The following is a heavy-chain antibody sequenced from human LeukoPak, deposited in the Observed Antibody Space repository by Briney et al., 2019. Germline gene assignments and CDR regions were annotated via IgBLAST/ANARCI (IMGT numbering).Heavy chain of an antibody. CDR1: GGSFSGYY. V-gene: IGHV4-34*01. CDR3: ARAAAIAHDYYYYYYMDV. J-gene: IGHJ6*03. CDR2: INHSGST. D-gene: IGHD2-15*01. Sequence: SETLSLTCAVYGGSFSGYYWSWIRQPPGKGLEWIGEINHSGSTNYNPSLKSRVTISVDTSKNQFSLKLSSVTAADTAVYYCARAAAIAHDYYYYYYMDVWGKGTTVTISS.